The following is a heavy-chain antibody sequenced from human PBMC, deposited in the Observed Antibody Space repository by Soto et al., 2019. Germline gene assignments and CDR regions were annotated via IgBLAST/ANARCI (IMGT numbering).Heavy chain of an antibody. CDR3: ARASDYGDYQNTYFDY. CDR1: GFTFSDYY. D-gene: IGHD4-17*01. V-gene: IGHV3-11*06. Sequence: PGGSLRLSCAASGFTFSDYYMSWIRQAPGKGLEWVSYISSSSSYTNYADSVKGRFTISRDNAKNSLYLQMNSLRAEDTAVYYCARASDYGDYQNTYFDYWGQGTLVTVSS. J-gene: IGHJ4*02. CDR2: ISSSSSYT.